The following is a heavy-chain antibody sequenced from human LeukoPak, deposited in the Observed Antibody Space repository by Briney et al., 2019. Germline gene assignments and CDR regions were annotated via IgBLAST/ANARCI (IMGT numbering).Heavy chain of an antibody. CDR1: GGSISSSNW. Sequence: PSGTLSLTCAVSGGSISSSNWWSWVRQPPGKGLEWIGEIYHSGSTNYNPSLKSRVTIAVDKSKNQFSLKLSSVTAADTAVYYCASDKMVIPVYGDYVPEEFDLWGRGTLVTVSS. V-gene: IGHV4-4*02. J-gene: IGHJ2*01. CDR2: IYHSGST. D-gene: IGHD4-17*01. CDR3: ASDKMVIPVYGDYVPEEFDL.